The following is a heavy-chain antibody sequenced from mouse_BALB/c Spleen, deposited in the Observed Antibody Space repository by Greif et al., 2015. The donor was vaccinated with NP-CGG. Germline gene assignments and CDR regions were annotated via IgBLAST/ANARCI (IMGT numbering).Heavy chain of an antibody. CDR2: IDPSDSET. CDR3: ASGGIYDHFAY. CDR1: GYTFTSYW. J-gene: IGHJ2*02. V-gene: IGHV1-69*02. D-gene: IGHD2-12*01. Sequence: QGQLQQSGAELVKPGAPVKLSCKASGYTFTSYWMNWVKQRPGRGLEWIGRIDPSDSETHYNQKFKVKATLTVDNASSSAYMHLSSLTSEVSAVYYCASGGIYDHFAYCGQGSSLAVSS.